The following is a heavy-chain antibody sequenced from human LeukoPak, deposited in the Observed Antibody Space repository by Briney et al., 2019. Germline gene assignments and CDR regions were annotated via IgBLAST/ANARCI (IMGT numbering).Heavy chain of an antibody. V-gene: IGHV4-34*01. CDR2: INHGGST. J-gene: IGHJ4*02. Sequence: SETLSLTCAVYGGSFSDSYWTWIRQPPGKGLEWIGEINHGGSTNYNPSLKSRVTISVDTSKNQFSLKLSSMTAADTAVYHCAKDSTGPDDYWGQGTLVTVSS. CDR3: AKDSTGPDDY. CDR1: GGSFSDSY.